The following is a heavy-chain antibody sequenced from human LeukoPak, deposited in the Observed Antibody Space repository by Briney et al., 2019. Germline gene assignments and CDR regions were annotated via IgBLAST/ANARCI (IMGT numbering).Heavy chain of an antibody. D-gene: IGHD4-23*01. CDR2: IYYSGST. J-gene: IGHJ6*02. Sequence: SETLSLTCTVSGGSISSYYWSWIRQPPGKGLEWIGYIYYSGSTNYNPSLKSRVTISVDTSKNQFSLKLSSVTAADTAVYYCARDYGGNSYYYYYYGMDVWGQGTTVTVSS. V-gene: IGHV4-59*01. CDR1: GGSISSYY. CDR3: ARDYGGNSYYYYYYGMDV.